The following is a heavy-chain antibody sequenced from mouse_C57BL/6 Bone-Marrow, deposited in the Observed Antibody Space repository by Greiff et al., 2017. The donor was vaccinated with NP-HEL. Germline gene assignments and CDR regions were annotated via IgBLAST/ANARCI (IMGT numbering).Heavy chain of an antibody. CDR3: AKGVGFAY. J-gene: IGHJ3*01. CDR1: GFTFSSYA. Sequence: EVQLQESGGGLVKPGGSLKLSCAASGFTFSSYAMSWVRQTPEKRLEWVATISDGGSYTYYPDNVKGRFTISRDNAKNNLYLQMSHLKSEDTAMYYCAKGVGFAYWGQGTLVTVSA. CDR2: ISDGGSYT. V-gene: IGHV5-4*01.